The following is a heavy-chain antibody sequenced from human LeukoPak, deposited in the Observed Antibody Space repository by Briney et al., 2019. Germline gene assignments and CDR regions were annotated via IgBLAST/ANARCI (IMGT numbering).Heavy chain of an antibody. CDR3: VRPRGYSYGFSPFDY. Sequence: PGESLKISCKGSGYIFTSYWIGWVRQMPGKGLEWMGIIYPGDSDTRYSPSFQGQVTMSADKSMSTAYLQWSSLKASDTAMYYCVRPRGYSYGFSPFDYWGQGTLVTVSS. CDR1: GYIFTSYW. D-gene: IGHD5-18*01. V-gene: IGHV5-51*01. J-gene: IGHJ4*02. CDR2: IYPGDSDT.